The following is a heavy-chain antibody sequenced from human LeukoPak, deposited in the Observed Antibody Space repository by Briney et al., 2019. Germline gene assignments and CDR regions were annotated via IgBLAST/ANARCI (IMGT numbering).Heavy chain of an antibody. V-gene: IGHV2-5*01. CDR1: GFSLSTSGVG. CDR3: AHSGTVTTPHDAFDI. D-gene: IGHD4-17*01. Sequence: SGPTLVNPTQTLTLTCTFSGFSLSTSGVGVGWIRQPPGKALEWLALIYWNDDKRYSPSLKSRLTIAKDTSKNQVVLTMTNMDPVDTATYYCAHSGTVTTPHDAFDIWGQGTMVTVSS. J-gene: IGHJ3*02. CDR2: IYWNDDK.